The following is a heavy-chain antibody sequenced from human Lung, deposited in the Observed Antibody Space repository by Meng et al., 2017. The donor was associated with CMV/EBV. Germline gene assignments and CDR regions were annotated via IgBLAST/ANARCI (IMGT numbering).Heavy chain of an antibody. CDR3: VYSLVRKVIKANSVDS. V-gene: IGHV2-5*02. CDR2: IYWDDDK. D-gene: IGHD3-10*01. J-gene: IGHJ5*01. Sequence: QITLEESGPTLVKPTQTLTLTCPFSGFPFSTRGVTVGWVRQPPGKALEWLGLIYWDDDKQYNPSLNHRLIITKDTPKNQVVLKMTNMDPVDTATYWCVYSLVRKVIKANSVDSWCQGTLGTVSS. CDR1: GFPFSTRGVT.